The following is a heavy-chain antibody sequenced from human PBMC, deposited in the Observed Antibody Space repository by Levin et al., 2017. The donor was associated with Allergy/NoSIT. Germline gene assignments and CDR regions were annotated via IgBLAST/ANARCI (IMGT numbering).Heavy chain of an antibody. Sequence: GGSLRLSCAASGFTFSDAWMNWVRQAPGKGLEWVGRIKSKTDGGTTDYAAPVKGRFTISRDDSKNTLYLQMNSLKTEDTAVYYCTVGHDISTGYYNQVYWGQGTLVTVSS. CDR3: TVGHDISTGYYNQVY. CDR2: IKSKTDGGTT. D-gene: IGHD3-9*01. CDR1: GFTFSDAW. J-gene: IGHJ4*02. V-gene: IGHV3-15*07.